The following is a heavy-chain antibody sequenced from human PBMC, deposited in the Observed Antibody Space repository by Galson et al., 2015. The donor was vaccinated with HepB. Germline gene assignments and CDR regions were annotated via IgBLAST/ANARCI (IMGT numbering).Heavy chain of an antibody. Sequence: CAASGFTFSVYAMSWVRQAPGKGLEWVSDISGSGSRTNSADSVQGRFSISRDNSKNTLYLQMNTLRVEDTAVYYCAKEIGRDPGVYWGQGTLVTVSS. CDR1: GFTFSVYA. V-gene: IGHV3-23*01. CDR2: ISGSGSRT. CDR3: AKEIGRDPGVY. D-gene: IGHD3-10*01. J-gene: IGHJ4*02.